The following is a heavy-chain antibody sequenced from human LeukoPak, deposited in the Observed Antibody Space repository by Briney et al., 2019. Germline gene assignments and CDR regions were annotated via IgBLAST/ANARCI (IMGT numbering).Heavy chain of an antibody. CDR2: IYYSGST. Sequence: PSETLSLTCTVSGGSISSSSYYWSWIRQPPGKGLEWIGYIYYSGSTNYNPSLKSRVTISVDTSKNQFSLKLSSVTAADTAVYYCARDRYIYGSDDRWFDPWGQGTLVTVSS. D-gene: IGHD5-18*01. CDR3: ARDRYIYGSDDRWFDP. J-gene: IGHJ5*02. V-gene: IGHV4-61*01. CDR1: GGSISSSSYY.